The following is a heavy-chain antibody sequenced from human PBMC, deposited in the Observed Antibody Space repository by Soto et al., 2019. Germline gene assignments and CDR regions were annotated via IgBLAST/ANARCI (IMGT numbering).Heavy chain of an antibody. CDR2: IIPILGIA. CDR3: ARDYDFWSGRHLYNWFDP. V-gene: IGHV1-69*04. J-gene: IGHJ5*02. D-gene: IGHD3-3*01. CDR1: GGTLSSYT. Sequence: GASVKVSCKASGGTLSSYTISWGRQAPGQRLEWMGRIIPILGIANYAQKFQGRVTITADKSTSTAYMELSSLRSEDTAVYYCARDYDFWSGRHLYNWFDPWGQGTLVTVLL.